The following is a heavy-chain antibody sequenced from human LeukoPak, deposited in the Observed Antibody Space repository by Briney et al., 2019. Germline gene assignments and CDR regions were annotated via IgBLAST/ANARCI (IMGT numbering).Heavy chain of an antibody. D-gene: IGHD6-13*01. CDR2: ISSGGSTI. CDR1: GFTFSDYY. CDR3: ARRAAAARCFDY. V-gene: IGHV3-11*01. Sequence: KPGGSLRLSCAVSGFTFSDYYMSWIRQAPGKGLEWVSYISSGGSTISHADSVKGRFTISRDNAENSLHLQMNSLRAEDTAVYYCARRAAAARCFDYWGQGTLVPVSS. J-gene: IGHJ4*02.